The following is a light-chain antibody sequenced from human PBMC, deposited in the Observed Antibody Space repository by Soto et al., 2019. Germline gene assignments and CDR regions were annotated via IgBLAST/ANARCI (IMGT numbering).Light chain of an antibody. CDR3: CSYAGSSTPLI. CDR1: SSDVGSYNL. V-gene: IGLV2-23*02. CDR2: EVS. Sequence: QSVLTHPASVSGSPGQSITISCTGTSSDVGSYNLVSWYQQHPGKAPKLMIYEVSKRPSGVSNRFSGSESGNTASLTISGLQAEDEADYYCCSYAGSSTPLIFGTGTKVTVL. J-gene: IGLJ1*01.